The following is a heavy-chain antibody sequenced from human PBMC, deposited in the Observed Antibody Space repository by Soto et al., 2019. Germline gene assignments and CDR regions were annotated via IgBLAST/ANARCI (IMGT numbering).Heavy chain of an antibody. J-gene: IGHJ6*02. D-gene: IGHD4-17*01. CDR1: VGTFSSYA. V-gene: IGHV1-69*01. CDR2: IIPIFGTA. CDR3: ARAVGLRSSNHYYYYGMDV. Sequence: QVQLVQSGAEVKKPVSSVKVSCKASVGTFSSYAISWVRQAPGQGLEWMGGIIPIFGTANYAQKFQGRVTITADESTSTAYMELSSLRSEDTAVFYCARAVGLRSSNHYYYYGMDVWGQGTTVTVSS.